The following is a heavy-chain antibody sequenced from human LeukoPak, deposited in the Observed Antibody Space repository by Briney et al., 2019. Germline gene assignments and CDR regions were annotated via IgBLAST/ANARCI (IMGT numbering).Heavy chain of an antibody. CDR2: VFYSGTT. V-gene: IGHV4-39*07. Sequence: PSETLSLTCAVSGDSISSSPYYWVWIPQPPGKGLELIGGVFYSGTTYYNPSLKSRVTISVDTSKNQFSLQLRSVTAADTAVYYCARGGYQQTSTFDFWGQGTLVTVSS. D-gene: IGHD5-18*01. CDR1: GDSISSSPYY. CDR3: ARGGYQQTSTFDF. J-gene: IGHJ4*02.